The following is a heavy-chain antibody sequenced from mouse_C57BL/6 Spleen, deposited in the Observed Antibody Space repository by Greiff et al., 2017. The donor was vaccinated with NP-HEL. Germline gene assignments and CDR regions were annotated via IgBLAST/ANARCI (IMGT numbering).Heavy chain of an antibody. J-gene: IGHJ1*03. V-gene: IGHV1-82*01. CDR2: IYPGDGDT. CDR1: GYAFSSSW. D-gene: IGHD2-1*01. Sequence: VQLQQSGPELVKPGASVKISCTASGYAFSSSWMNWVKQRPGKGLEWVGRIYPGDGDTNYNGKFKGKATLTADNASSTAYMQLSSLTSEDSAMYFCAIYYGNYGYFDVWGTGTTVTVSS. CDR3: AIYYGNYGYFDV.